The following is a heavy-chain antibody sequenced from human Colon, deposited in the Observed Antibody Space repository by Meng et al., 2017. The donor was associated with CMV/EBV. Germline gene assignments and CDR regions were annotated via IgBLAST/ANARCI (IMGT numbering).Heavy chain of an antibody. CDR2: ISSGLSHI. V-gene: IGHV3-21*01. D-gene: IGHD2-2*01. Sequence: GESLKISCAVSGFPLNSHGMHWVRQAPGKGLEWVSSISSGLSHIYYADSVKGRFSISKDDAKNLLFLQMNSLRSEDAAVYYCAKDQSASRDILIPAAYDYWGQGTLVTVSS. J-gene: IGHJ4*02. CDR1: GFPLNSHG. CDR3: AKDQSASRDILIPAAYDY.